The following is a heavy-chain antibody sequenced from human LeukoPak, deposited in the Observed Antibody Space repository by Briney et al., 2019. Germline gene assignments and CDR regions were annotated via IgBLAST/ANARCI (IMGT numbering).Heavy chain of an antibody. CDR3: ASQSSSSGRNYYYYMDV. V-gene: IGHV1-2*02. D-gene: IGHD6-6*01. Sequence: GASVKVSCKASGYTFTGYYMHWVRQAPGQGLEWMGWINPNSGGTNYAQEFQGRVTMTRDTSISTAYMELSRLRSDDTAVYYCASQSSSSGRNYYYYMDVWGKGTTVTVSS. CDR1: GYTFTGYY. J-gene: IGHJ6*03. CDR2: INPNSGGT.